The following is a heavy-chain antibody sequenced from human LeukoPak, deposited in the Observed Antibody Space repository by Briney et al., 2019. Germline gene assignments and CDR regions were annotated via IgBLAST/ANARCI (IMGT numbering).Heavy chain of an antibody. V-gene: IGHV3-48*01. CDR1: GFTLSSYS. J-gene: IGHJ4*02. CDR2: ISGSSSTI. Sequence: PGGSLRLSCAASGFTLSSYSMNWVRQAPGKGLEWVSYISGSSSTIYYADSVKGRFTISRDNAKNSLHLQMNSLRAEDTAVYYCARGPAARFDYWGQGTLVTVSS. CDR3: ARGPAARFDY.